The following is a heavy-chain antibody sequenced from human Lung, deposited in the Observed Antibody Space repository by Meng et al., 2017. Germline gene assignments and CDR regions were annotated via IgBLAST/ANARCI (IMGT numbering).Heavy chain of an antibody. V-gene: IGHV3-74*01. CDR2: IVSDGGIT. CDR1: GFNVGDYM. CDR3: ARDLAWVLFDY. Sequence: EVHLGEAGGGLVQPGGSLRRSCGASGFNVGDYMMHWVRQPPGKGLEWISRIVSDGGITTYADSVKGRFTVSRDNAKNTLYLQMNSLGADDTAVYYCARDLAWVLFDYWGQGALVTVSS. J-gene: IGHJ4*02. D-gene: IGHD3-3*01.